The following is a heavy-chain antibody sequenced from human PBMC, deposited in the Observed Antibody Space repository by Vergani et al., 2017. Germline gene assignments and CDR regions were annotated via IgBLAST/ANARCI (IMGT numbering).Heavy chain of an antibody. CDR2: IKQDGSEK. D-gene: IGHD3-22*01. CDR1: GFTFSSYW. V-gene: IGHV3-7*03. J-gene: IGHJ4*02. Sequence: EVQLVESGGGLVQPGGSLRLSCAASGFTFSSYWMSWVRQAPGKGLEWVANIKQDGSEKYYVDSVKGRFTISRDNAKNSLYLQMNSLRAEDTAVYYCARGGQNYYDSSGYYLDYWGQGTLVTVSS. CDR3: ARGGQNYYDSSGYYLDY.